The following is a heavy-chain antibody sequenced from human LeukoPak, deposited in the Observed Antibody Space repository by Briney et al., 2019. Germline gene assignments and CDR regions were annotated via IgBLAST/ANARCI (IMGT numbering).Heavy chain of an antibody. Sequence: PSETLSLTCTVSGGSISSYCWSWIRQPAGKGLEWIGRIHTSGSTNYNPSLKSRVTTSVDTSKNQFSLKLRSVTAADTAVYYCARDTYYYDSDNYYRFDYWGQGTLVTVSS. CDR2: IHTSGST. CDR1: GGSISSYC. CDR3: ARDTYYYDSDNYYRFDY. V-gene: IGHV4-4*07. J-gene: IGHJ4*02. D-gene: IGHD3-22*01.